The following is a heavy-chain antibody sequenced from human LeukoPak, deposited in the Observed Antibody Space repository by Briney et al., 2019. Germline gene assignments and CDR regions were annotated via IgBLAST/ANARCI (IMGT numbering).Heavy chain of an antibody. CDR1: GFTFTSYY. D-gene: IGHD1-26*01. J-gene: IGHJ4*02. CDR2: INPSGGST. Sequence: ASVKVSCKASGFTFTSYYMHWVRQAPGQGLEWMGIINPSGGSTSYAQKFQGRVTMTRDTSTSTVYMELSSLRSEDTAVYYCARDLNAIVGANYFDYWGQGTLVTVSS. CDR3: ARDLNAIVGANYFDY. V-gene: IGHV1-46*01.